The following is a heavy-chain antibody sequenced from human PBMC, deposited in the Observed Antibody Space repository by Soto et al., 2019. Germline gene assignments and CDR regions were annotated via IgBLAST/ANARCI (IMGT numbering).Heavy chain of an antibody. V-gene: IGHV3-21*01. CDR1: GFTFSSYS. CDR3: ARINNCSGGSCYSAH. J-gene: IGHJ4*02. Sequence: GGSLRLSCAASGFTFSSYSMNWVRQAPGNGLEWVSSISSSSSYIYYADSVKGRFTISRDNAKNSLYLQMNSLRAEDTAVYYCARINNCSGGSCYSAHWGQGTLVTVSS. CDR2: ISSSSSYI. D-gene: IGHD2-15*01.